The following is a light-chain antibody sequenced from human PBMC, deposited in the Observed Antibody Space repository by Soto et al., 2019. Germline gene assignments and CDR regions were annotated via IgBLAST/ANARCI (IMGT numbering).Light chain of an antibody. CDR3: QSYDSSLSGYV. Sequence: QSVLTQPPSVSGPPGRRVPISCTGAGSNIGAGYDVHWYQQLPGTAPKLLIYGNSNRPSGVPDRFSGSKSGTSASLAITGLQAEDEADYYCQSYDSSLSGYVFGTGTKVTVL. V-gene: IGLV1-40*01. CDR1: GSNIGAGYD. J-gene: IGLJ1*01. CDR2: GNS.